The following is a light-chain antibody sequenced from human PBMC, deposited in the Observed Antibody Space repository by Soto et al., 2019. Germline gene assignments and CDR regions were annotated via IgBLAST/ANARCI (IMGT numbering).Light chain of an antibody. CDR1: QTIATY. Sequence: IQMTQSPSSLSASVGDRVTLTCRASQTIATYLNWYQQKPGQVPEVLIYGASRLHVGVPSRFTGSGYGTVFTLTINNLQPEDFAIYYCQQFYYYPHTFGQGTKLEVK. V-gene: IGKV1-39*01. CDR3: QQFYYYPHT. J-gene: IGKJ2*01. CDR2: GAS.